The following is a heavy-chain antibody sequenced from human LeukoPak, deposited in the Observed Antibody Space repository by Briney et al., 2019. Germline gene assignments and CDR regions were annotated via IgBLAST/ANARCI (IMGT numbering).Heavy chain of an antibody. J-gene: IGHJ3*02. CDR2: IIPIFGTA. Sequence: SVKVSCKASGGTFSSYAIGWVRQAPGKGLEWMGGIIPIFGTANYAQKFQGRVTITADESTSTAYMELSSLRSEDTAVYYCARAVGGYYDILTGYIWGQGTMVTVSS. V-gene: IGHV1-69*13. CDR3: ARAVGGYYDILTGYI. D-gene: IGHD3-9*01. CDR1: GGTFSSYA.